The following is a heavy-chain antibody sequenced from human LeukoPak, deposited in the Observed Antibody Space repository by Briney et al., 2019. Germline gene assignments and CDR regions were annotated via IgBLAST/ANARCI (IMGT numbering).Heavy chain of an antibody. CDR1: GGSISSYY. Sequence: SETLSLTCTVSGGSISSYYWSWIRQPPGKGLEWIGYIYYSGSTNYNPSLKSRVTISVDTSKNQFSLKLSSVTAADTAVYYCARDPGSSSYYDSSGYLGGDYWGQGTLVTVSS. CDR3: ARDPGSSSYYDSSGYLGGDY. J-gene: IGHJ4*02. V-gene: IGHV4-59*01. D-gene: IGHD3-22*01. CDR2: IYYSGST.